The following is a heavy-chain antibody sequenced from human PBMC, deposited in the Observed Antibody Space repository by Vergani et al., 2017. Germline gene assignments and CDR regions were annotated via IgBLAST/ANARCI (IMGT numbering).Heavy chain of an antibody. CDR1: GYIFSNFW. D-gene: IGHD3-10*01. CDR2: IYPGDSEV. J-gene: IGHJ3*01. CDR3: ASGGHGSENGGALQL. V-gene: IGHV5-51*01. Sequence: EKQLVQSGSETKKPGESLKISCQAFGYIFSNFWIGWVRQLPGRGLEWMGIIYPGDSEVKSNPTFRGQVIFSVDTSVNTAYLQWRSLQASDTATYFCASGGHGSENGGALQLWGQGTNITVSS.